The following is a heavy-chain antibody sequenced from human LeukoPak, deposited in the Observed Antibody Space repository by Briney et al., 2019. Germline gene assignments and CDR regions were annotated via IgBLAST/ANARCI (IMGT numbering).Heavy chain of an antibody. CDR3: ARDRTTHYYYYGMDV. V-gene: IGHV4-61*01. CDR2: IYYSGST. Sequence: SETLSLTCTVSGGSVSSGSYYWSWIRQPPGKGLEWIGYIYYSGSTNYNPSLKSRVTISVDTSKNQFSLKLSSVTAADTAVYYCARDRTTHYYYYGMDVWGQGTTVTVSS. D-gene: IGHD1-14*01. CDR1: GGSVSSGSYY. J-gene: IGHJ6*02.